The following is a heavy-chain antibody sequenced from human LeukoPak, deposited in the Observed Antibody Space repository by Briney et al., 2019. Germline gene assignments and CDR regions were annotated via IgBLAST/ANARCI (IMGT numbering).Heavy chain of an antibody. CDR1: GGSISSYY. CDR3: ARGGTTLGDAGRKNFDC. D-gene: IGHD1-1*01. Sequence: SETLSLTCTVSGGSISSYYWSWIRQPPGKGLEWIGYIYYSGSTNYNPSLKSRVTISVDTSKNLFSLKLSSVTAADTAVYYCARGGTTLGDAGRKNFDCWGQGTLVTVSS. J-gene: IGHJ4*02. CDR2: IYYSGST. V-gene: IGHV4-59*12.